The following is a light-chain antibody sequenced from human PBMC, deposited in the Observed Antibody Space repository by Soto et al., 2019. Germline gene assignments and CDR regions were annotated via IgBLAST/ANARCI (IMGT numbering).Light chain of an antibody. CDR2: DSS. CDR3: QQYDGYSPQT. J-gene: IGKJ1*01. V-gene: IGKV1-5*01. Sequence: DILMTQSPSTLFASVGDRVTITCRASQSVRNWLAWYQQNPGRAPHLLIYDSSTLEPGVPSRFRGSGSGTEFTLTITGLQPDDFGTYYCQQYDGYSPQTFGQGTKVEIK. CDR1: QSVRNW.